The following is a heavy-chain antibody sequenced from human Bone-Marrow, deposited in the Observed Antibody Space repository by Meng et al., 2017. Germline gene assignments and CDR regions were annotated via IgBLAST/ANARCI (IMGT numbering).Heavy chain of an antibody. J-gene: IGHJ4*02. CDR3: ARGGLQPVDY. D-gene: IGHD5-18*01. CDR1: GFTFGSYW. Sequence: EVQLVESGGGLVHPGGYLRLSCAASGFTFGSYWMHWVRQAPGKGLGWVSDIKFDGTIIRYADSVRGRFTVSRDNAKNTLYLQMNSLRAEDTAVYYCARGGLQPVDYWGQGTLVTVSS. CDR2: IKFDGTII. V-gene: IGHV3-74*01.